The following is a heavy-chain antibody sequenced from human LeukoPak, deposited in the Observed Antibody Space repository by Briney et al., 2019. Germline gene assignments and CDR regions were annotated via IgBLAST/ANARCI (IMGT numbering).Heavy chain of an antibody. CDR3: ARRAGTYYYDSSGYYFDY. D-gene: IGHD3-22*01. J-gene: IGHJ4*02. V-gene: IGHV5-51*01. Sequence: GESLKISCKGSGYSFTSYWIGWVRQMPGKGLEWMGIIYPGDSDTRYSPSFQGQVTISADKSISTAYLQWSSLKASDTAMYYCARRAGTYYYDSSGYYFDYWGQGTLVTVSS. CDR2: IYPGDSDT. CDR1: GYSFTSYW.